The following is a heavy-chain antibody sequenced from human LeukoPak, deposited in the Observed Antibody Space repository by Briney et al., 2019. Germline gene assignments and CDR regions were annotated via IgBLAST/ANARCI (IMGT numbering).Heavy chain of an antibody. Sequence: PSETLSLTCTVSGGSISSYYWSWIRQPPGKGLEWIGYISYSGSTNYNPSLKSRVTFSEDTSKNQFSLKLTSVTAADTAVYYCARGSDGYIDYWGQGTLVTVSS. CDR2: ISYSGST. J-gene: IGHJ4*02. CDR3: ARGSDGYIDY. CDR1: GGSISSYY. D-gene: IGHD2-21*01. V-gene: IGHV4-59*01.